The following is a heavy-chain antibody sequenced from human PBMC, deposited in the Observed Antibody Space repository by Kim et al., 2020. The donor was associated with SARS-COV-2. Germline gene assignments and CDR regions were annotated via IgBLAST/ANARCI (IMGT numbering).Heavy chain of an antibody. J-gene: IGHJ4*02. Sequence: GGSLRLSCAASGFIFGDYAMQWVRQAPGKGLEWVSGITWNSGNIGYADSVKGRFTISRDNAKNSLYLQMNSLRAEDTALYYCAKGGSLSGWAFDYWGQGTLVTVSS. V-gene: IGHV3-9*01. CDR1: GFIFGDYA. CDR3: AKGGSLSGWAFDY. D-gene: IGHD6-19*01. CDR2: ITWNSGNI.